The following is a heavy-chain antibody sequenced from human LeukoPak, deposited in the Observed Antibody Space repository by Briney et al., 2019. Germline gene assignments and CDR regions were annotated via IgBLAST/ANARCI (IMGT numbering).Heavy chain of an antibody. CDR3: AKAQYYYGSGRYAFDI. CDR1: GFNFSSYG. D-gene: IGHD3-10*01. J-gene: IGHJ3*02. V-gene: IGHV3-30*02. CDR2: IRYDGSNK. Sequence: PGGSLRLSCAASGFNFSSYGMHWVRQAPGKGLEWVAFIRYDGSNKYYADSVKGRFTISRDNSKNTLYLQMNSLRAEDTAVYYCAKAQYYYGSGRYAFDIWGQGTMVTVSS.